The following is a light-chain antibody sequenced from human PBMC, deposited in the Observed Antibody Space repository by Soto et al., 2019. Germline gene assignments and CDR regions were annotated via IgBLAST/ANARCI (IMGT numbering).Light chain of an antibody. CDR2: DAS. Sequence: DVQMTQSPSSLSASVGDRVTITCRASQSISSYLNWYQQKPGKAPKLLIYDASSLESGVPSRFSGSGSGTEFTLTISSLQPDDFATYYCQQSFSTPLTFGGGTKVDI. CDR3: QQSFSTPLT. J-gene: IGKJ4*01. V-gene: IGKV1-39*01. CDR1: QSISSY.